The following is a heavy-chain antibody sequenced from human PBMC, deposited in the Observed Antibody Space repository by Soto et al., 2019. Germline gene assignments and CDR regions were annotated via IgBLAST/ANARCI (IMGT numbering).Heavy chain of an antibody. CDR3: ARLKRYCSSTRCSSLFDY. Sequence: SETLSLTCAVYGGSFSGYYWSWIRQPPGKGLEWIGEINHSGSTNYNPSLKSRVTISVDTSKNQFSLKLSSVTAADTAVYYCARLKRYCSSTRCSSLFDYWGQGTLVTVSS. CDR2: INHSGST. V-gene: IGHV4-34*01. D-gene: IGHD2-2*01. CDR1: GGSFSGYY. J-gene: IGHJ4*02.